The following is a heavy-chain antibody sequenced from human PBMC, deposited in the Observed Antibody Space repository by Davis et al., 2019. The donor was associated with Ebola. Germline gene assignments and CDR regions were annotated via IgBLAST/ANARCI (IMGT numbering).Heavy chain of an antibody. CDR1: GGTFSSYA. Sequence: SVKVSCKASGGTFSSYAISWVRQAPGQGLEWMGGIIPIFGTANYAQKFQGRVTITADESTSTAYMELSSLRSEDTAVYYCAREYIVVVPATRVRWFDPWGQGTLVTVSS. J-gene: IGHJ5*02. CDR2: IIPIFGTA. D-gene: IGHD2-2*01. CDR3: AREYIVVVPATRVRWFDP. V-gene: IGHV1-69*13.